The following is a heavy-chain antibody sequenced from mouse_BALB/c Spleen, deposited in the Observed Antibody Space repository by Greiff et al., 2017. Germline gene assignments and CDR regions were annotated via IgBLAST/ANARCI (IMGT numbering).Heavy chain of an antibody. D-gene: IGHD2-3*01. Sequence: EVMLVESGGGLVKPGGSLKLSCAASGFTFSSYAMSWVRQTPEKRLEWVASISSGGSTYYPDSVKGRFTISRDNARNILYLQMSSLRSEDTAMYYCARFDGYYLYYFDYWGQGTLVTVSA. CDR2: ISSGGST. J-gene: IGHJ3*01. CDR3: ARFDGYYLYYFDY. CDR1: GFTFSSYA. V-gene: IGHV5-6-5*01.